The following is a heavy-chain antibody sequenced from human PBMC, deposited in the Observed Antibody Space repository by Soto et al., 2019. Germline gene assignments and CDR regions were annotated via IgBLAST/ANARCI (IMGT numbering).Heavy chain of an antibody. J-gene: IGHJ5*02. D-gene: IGHD1-7*01. CDR3: ARELLNWNYGEKNWFDP. Sequence: SETLSLTCTVSGGSISSGDYYWSWIRQPPGKGLEWIGYIYYSGSTYYNPSLKSRVTISVDTSKNQFSLKLSSVTAADTAVYYCARELLNWNYGEKNWFDPWGQGTLVTVS. CDR1: GGSISSGDYY. V-gene: IGHV4-30-4*01. CDR2: IYYSGST.